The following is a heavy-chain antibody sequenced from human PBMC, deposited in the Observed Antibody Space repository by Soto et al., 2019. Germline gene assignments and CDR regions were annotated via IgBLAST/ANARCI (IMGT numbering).Heavy chain of an antibody. J-gene: IGHJ4*02. Sequence: LRETLSLTCAVFGGSMRSSNWWSWVRQAPGKGLEWIGEIYYSGGTNYNPSLKSRVTVSVDRSNNQFSMTLTSVTAADTAIYYCVTFPRSWLTAPDDYWGQGTLVTVSS. CDR1: GGSMRSSNW. CDR3: VTFPRSWLTAPDDY. D-gene: IGHD3-10*01. CDR2: IYYSGGT. V-gene: IGHV4-4*03.